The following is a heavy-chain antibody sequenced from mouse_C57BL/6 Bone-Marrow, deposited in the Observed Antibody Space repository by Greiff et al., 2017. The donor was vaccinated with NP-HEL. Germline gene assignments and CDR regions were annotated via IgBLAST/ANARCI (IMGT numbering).Heavy chain of an antibody. Sequence: EVQLQQSGPELVKPGASVKISCKASGYSFTGYYMNWVKQSPEKSLEWIGEINPSTGGTTYNQKFKAKATLTVDKSSSTAYMQLKSLTSEDSAVYYCARWGTTVVAPYWYFDVWGTGTTVTVSS. V-gene: IGHV1-42*01. CDR1: GYSFTGYY. CDR2: INPSTGGT. J-gene: IGHJ1*03. CDR3: ARWGTTVVAPYWYFDV. D-gene: IGHD1-1*01.